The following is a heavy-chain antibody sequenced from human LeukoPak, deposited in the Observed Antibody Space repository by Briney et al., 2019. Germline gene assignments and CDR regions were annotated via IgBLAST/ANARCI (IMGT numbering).Heavy chain of an antibody. CDR1: GFTFSSYG. J-gene: IGHJ4*02. CDR3: AKAPYSYCSSTSCPLYYFDY. Sequence: GGSLRLSCAASGFTFSSYGMHWVRQAPGKGLEWVAVISYDGSNKYYADSVKGRFTISRDNSKNTLYLQMNSLRAEDTAVYYCAKAPYSYCSSTSCPLYYFDYWGQGTLVTVSS. CDR2: ISYDGSNK. V-gene: IGHV3-30*18. D-gene: IGHD2-2*01.